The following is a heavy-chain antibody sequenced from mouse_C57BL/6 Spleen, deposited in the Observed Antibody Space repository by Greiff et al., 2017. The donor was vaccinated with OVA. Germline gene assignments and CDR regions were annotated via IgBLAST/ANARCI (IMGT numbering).Heavy chain of an antibody. CDR2: IYPGSGST. V-gene: IGHV1-55*01. CDR1: GYTFTSYW. CDR3: AREGIVTRYFDV. J-gene: IGHJ1*03. Sequence: VQLQQPGAELVKPGASVKMSCKASGYTFTSYWITWVKQRPGQGLEWIGDIYPGSGSTNYNEKFKSKATLTVDTSSSTASMQLSSLTSEDSAVYYCAREGIVTRYFDVWGTGTTVTVSS. D-gene: IGHD2-5*01.